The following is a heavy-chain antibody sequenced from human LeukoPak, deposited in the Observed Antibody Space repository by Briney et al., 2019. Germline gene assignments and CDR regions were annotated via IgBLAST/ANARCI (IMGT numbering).Heavy chain of an antibody. Sequence: GGSLRLSCAASGFTFGSYAMSWVRQAPGKGLEWVSAISGSGGSTYYADSVKGRFTISRDNAKNSLYLQMNSLRAEDTAVYYCASHDPYSSSWYTAFDIWGQGTMVTVSS. CDR3: ASHDPYSSSWYTAFDI. J-gene: IGHJ3*02. CDR1: GFTFGSYA. V-gene: IGHV3-23*01. CDR2: ISGSGGST. D-gene: IGHD6-13*01.